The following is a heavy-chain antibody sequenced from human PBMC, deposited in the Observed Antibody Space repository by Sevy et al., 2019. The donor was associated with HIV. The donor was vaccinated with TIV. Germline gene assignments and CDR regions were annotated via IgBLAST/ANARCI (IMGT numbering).Heavy chain of an antibody. CDR3: AGSFGRTIFGVVDDAFDI. D-gene: IGHD3-3*01. Sequence: GGSLRLSCAASGFTFSSYAMHWVRQAPGKGLEWVAVISYDGSNKYYADSVKGRFTISRDNSKNTLYLQMNSLRAEDTAVYYCAGSFGRTIFGVVDDAFDIWGQGTMVTVSS. CDR1: GFTFSSYA. CDR2: ISYDGSNK. V-gene: IGHV3-30*04. J-gene: IGHJ3*02.